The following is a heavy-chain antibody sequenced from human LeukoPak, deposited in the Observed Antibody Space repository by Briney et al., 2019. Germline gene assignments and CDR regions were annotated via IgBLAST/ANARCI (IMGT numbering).Heavy chain of an antibody. J-gene: IGHJ4*02. D-gene: IGHD6-13*01. V-gene: IGHV4-38-2*02. Sequence: SETLSLTCTVSGGSFGRYYWSWIRQPPGKGLEWIGSIYHSGSTYYNPSLKSRVTISVDTSKNQFSLKLSSVTAADTAVYYCASRGAYSSSWYGGWGQGTLVTVSS. CDR1: GGSFGRYY. CDR2: IYHSGST. CDR3: ASRGAYSSSWYGG.